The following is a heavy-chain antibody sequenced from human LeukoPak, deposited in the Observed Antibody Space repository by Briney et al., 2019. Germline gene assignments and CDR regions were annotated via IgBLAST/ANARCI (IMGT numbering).Heavy chain of an antibody. CDR3: ARHDLITGTNGFDI. V-gene: IGHV5-51*01. CDR1: GYTFTGYY. D-gene: IGHD1/OR15-1a*01. J-gene: IGHJ3*02. CDR2: IYPGDSDT. Sequence: KVSCKASGYTFTGYYMHWVRQMPGKGLEWMGTIYPGDSDTRYSPSFQGQVTVSADKSISTAYLQWSSLKASDTAMYYCARHDLITGTNGFDIWGQGTMVTVSS.